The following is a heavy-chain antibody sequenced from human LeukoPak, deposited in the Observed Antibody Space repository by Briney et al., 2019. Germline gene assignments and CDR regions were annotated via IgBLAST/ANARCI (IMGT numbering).Heavy chain of an antibody. CDR1: GNSISSYY. D-gene: IGHD5-12*01. V-gene: IGHV4-4*07. Sequence: KPSETLSLTCTVSGNSISSYYWSWIRQPAGKGLEWIGRINTSGSSNYNTSLTSRVIMSVDTSKDQFSLKLSSVTAADTAVYHCARGTGYSAYDRVYYMDVWGKGNTVTISS. J-gene: IGHJ6*03. CDR3: ARGTGYSAYDRVYYMDV. CDR2: INTSGSS.